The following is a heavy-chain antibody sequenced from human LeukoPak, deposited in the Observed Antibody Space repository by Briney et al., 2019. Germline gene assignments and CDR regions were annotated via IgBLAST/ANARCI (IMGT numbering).Heavy chain of an antibody. D-gene: IGHD6-13*01. Sequence: PGGSLRLSCAAPGFTFSSYAMSWVRQAPGKGLEWVSVLSGSGGIRYYADSVKGRFTISRDNSKNTLYLQMNSLRAEDTAVYYCAKRIAAAGIGYYFDYWGQGTLVTVSS. CDR3: AKRIAAAGIGYYFDY. CDR1: GFTFSSYA. V-gene: IGHV3-23*01. J-gene: IGHJ4*02. CDR2: LSGSGGIR.